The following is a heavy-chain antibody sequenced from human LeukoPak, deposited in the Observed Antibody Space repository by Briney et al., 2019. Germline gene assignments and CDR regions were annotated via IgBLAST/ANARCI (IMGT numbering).Heavy chain of an antibody. CDR1: GGSISSGSYY. J-gene: IGHJ5*02. V-gene: IGHV4-61*02. CDR2: IYTSGST. D-gene: IGHD6-13*01. Sequence: SETLSLTCTVSGGSISSGSYYWSWIRQPAGKGLEWIGRIYTSGSTNYNPSLKSRVTISVDTSKNQFSLKLSSVTAADTAVYYCARNRDSRYSSSLGFDPWGQGTLVTVSS. CDR3: ARNRDSRYSSSLGFDP.